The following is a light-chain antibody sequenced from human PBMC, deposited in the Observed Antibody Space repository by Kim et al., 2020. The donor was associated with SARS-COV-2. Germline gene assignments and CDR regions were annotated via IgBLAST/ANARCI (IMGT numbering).Light chain of an antibody. V-gene: IGLV2-14*03. CDR3: SSFTSSSTYV. CDR2: DVS. J-gene: IGLJ1*01. Sequence: GQSITISCTGTSSDVGGYNYVSWHQHHPGKAPKVIIYDVSKRPSGVSNRFSGSKSGNTASLTISGLQAEDDADYYCSSFTSSSTYVFGTGTKVTVL. CDR1: SSDVGGYNY.